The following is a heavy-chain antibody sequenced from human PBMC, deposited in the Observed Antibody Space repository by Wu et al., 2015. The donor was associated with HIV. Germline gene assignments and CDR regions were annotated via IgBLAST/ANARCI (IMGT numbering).Heavy chain of an antibody. CDR2: MNPNSGDT. CDR3: ARGNRGGIVMDPDAKHNYYYYMDV. D-gene: IGHD2-21*01. Sequence: QVQLVQSGAEVKKPGASVKVSCKASGYTFTDYDINWVRQATGQGLEWMGWMNPNSGDTDYAQKFQGRVTMTRDTAISTAYMELSSLRSEDTAVYYCARGNRGGIVMDPDAKHNYYYYMDVWGKGTTVTVSS. V-gene: IGHV1-8*01. J-gene: IGHJ6*03. CDR1: GYTFTDYD.